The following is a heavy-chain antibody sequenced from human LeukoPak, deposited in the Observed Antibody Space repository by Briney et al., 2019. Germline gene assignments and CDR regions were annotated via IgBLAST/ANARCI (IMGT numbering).Heavy chain of an antibody. V-gene: IGHV1-18*01. D-gene: IGHD3-10*01. CDR1: GYTFTIYG. J-gene: IGHJ5*02. Sequence: GASVKVSCKASGYTFTIYGISWVRQAPGQGLEWMGWISAYNGNTNYAQKLQGRVTMTTDTSTSTAYMELRSLRSDDTAVYYCARGVRGVISSRFDPWGQGTLVTVSS. CDR3: ARGVRGVISSRFDP. CDR2: ISAYNGNT.